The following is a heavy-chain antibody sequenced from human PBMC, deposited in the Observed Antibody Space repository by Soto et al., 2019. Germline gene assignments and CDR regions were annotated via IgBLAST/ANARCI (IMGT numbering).Heavy chain of an antibody. V-gene: IGHV3-13*01. Sequence: EVQLVESGGGLVQPGGSLRLSCAASGFTFSRYDMHWVRQARGKGLEWVSAIGSAGDTYYPGSVKGRFTISRENAKNSVYLHMNSLRVEDTAVYYCARPIYGDYAFDYWGQGTLVTVSS. CDR2: IGSAGDT. CDR1: GFTFSRYD. CDR3: ARPIYGDYAFDY. J-gene: IGHJ4*02. D-gene: IGHD4-17*01.